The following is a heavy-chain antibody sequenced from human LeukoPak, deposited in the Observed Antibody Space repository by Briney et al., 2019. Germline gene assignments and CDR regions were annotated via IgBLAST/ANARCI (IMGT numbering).Heavy chain of an antibody. D-gene: IGHD3-22*01. Sequence: ASVKVSCKASGYTFTSYDINWVRQATGQGLEWMGWMNPNSGNTGYAQKFQGRVTITRNTSISTAYMELSSLRSEDTAVYYCARGSRYYDSSGYYDTDYWGQGTLVTVSS. J-gene: IGHJ4*02. V-gene: IGHV1-8*03. CDR1: GYTFTSYD. CDR2: MNPNSGNT. CDR3: ARGSRYYDSSGYYDTDY.